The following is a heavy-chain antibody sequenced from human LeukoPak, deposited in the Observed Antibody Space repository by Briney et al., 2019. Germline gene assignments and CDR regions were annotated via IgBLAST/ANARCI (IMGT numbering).Heavy chain of an antibody. J-gene: IGHJ5*02. Sequence: GAAVNVSCRASGYTFTDYYIHWVRQAPGQGLEWMGWINPDNGGTNYAQKFQGRVTMTRDTSIRTVYMDLSRLRSDDTAVFYCTREARVGNWFDPWGQGTQVTVSS. D-gene: IGHD2-2*01. V-gene: IGHV1-2*02. CDR1: GYTFTDYY. CDR3: TREARVGNWFDP. CDR2: INPDNGGT.